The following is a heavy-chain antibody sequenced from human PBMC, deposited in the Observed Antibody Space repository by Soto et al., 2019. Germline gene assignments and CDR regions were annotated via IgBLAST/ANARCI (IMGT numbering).Heavy chain of an antibody. CDR1: GFTFSSYS. CDR3: ARGVVSGSYYISYFYYGMDV. J-gene: IGHJ6*02. D-gene: IGHD3-10*01. Sequence: GGSLRLSCAASGFTFSSYSMNWVRQAPGKGLEWVSYISSSSSTIYCADSVKGRFTISRDNAKNSLYLQMKSLRVEDTAIYYCARGVVSGSYYISYFYYGMDVWGQGTTVTVSS. CDR2: ISSSSSTI. V-gene: IGHV3-48*01.